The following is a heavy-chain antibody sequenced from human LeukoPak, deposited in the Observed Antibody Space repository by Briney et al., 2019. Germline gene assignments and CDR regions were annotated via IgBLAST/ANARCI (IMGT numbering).Heavy chain of an antibody. Sequence: GESLKISCKGSGYSFTSYLIAWVRQMPGKGLEWMGVIYPGDSETRYSPSFQGQVTISADKSINTAYLQWTSLKASDTAMYYCAKLRWPEGDRSSFDFWGQGTLVTVSS. CDR1: GYSFTSYL. J-gene: IGHJ4*02. D-gene: IGHD4-23*01. CDR2: IYPGDSET. CDR3: AKLRWPEGDRSSFDF. V-gene: IGHV5-51*01.